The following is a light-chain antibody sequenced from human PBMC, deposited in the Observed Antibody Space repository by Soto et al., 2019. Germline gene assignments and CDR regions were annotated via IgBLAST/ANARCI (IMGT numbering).Light chain of an antibody. CDR1: QSVSSN. V-gene: IGKV3-15*01. J-gene: IGKJ1*01. CDR3: QEYNNWPPGRT. CDR2: GAS. Sequence: EIVMTQSPATLSASPGERATLSCRASQSVSSNLAWYQQQPGQAPRLLIYGASTRATGIPARFSGSRSGTEFTLTISSLQSEDFAVYFCQEYNNWPPGRTFGQGTKVEIK.